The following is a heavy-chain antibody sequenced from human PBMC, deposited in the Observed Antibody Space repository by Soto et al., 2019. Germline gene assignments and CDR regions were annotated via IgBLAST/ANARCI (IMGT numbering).Heavy chain of an antibody. Sequence: ASVKVSCKASGGTFSSYAISWVRQAPGQGLEWMGGIIPIFGTANYAQKFQGRVTITADESTSTAYMELSSLRSEDTAVYYCAREEYYDILTGRNWFDPWGQGTMVTVSS. D-gene: IGHD3-9*01. CDR1: GGTFSSYA. V-gene: IGHV1-69*13. CDR3: AREEYYDILTGRNWFDP. CDR2: IIPIFGTA. J-gene: IGHJ5*02.